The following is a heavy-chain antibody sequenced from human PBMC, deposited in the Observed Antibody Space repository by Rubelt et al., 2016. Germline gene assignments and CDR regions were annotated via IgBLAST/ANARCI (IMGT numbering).Heavy chain of an antibody. CDR1: TFSSYA. D-gene: IGHD3-10*01. J-gene: IGHJ5*02. CDR2: ISAYNGNT. V-gene: IGHV1-18*01. Sequence: TFSSYAISWVRQAPGRGLEWMGWISAYNGNTNYAQKLQGRVTMTTDTSTSTAYMELRSLRSDDTAVYYCARVRFGDSWFDPWGQGTLVTVSS. CDR3: ARVRFGDSWFDP.